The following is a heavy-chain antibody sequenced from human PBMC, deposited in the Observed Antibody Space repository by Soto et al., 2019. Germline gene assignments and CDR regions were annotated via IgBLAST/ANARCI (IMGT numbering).Heavy chain of an antibody. CDR2: VYYTGST. Sequence: SETLSLTCAVYGGSFSAYYWSWVRQPPGKGLEWLGYVYYTGSTNYSPSLRSRVSISVDTSKNEFSLRLSSVTAADTAVYFCARSVAVPGAHIDYWGQGTQVTVSS. CDR1: GGSFSAYY. D-gene: IGHD6-19*01. CDR3: ARSVAVPGAHIDY. J-gene: IGHJ4*02. V-gene: IGHV4-59*01.